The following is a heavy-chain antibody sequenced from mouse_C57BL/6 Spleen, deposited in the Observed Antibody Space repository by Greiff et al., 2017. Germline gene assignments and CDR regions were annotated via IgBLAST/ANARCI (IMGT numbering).Heavy chain of an antibody. CDR1: GFTFSDYG. V-gene: IGHV5-17*01. CDR3: ARDDPWGFAY. J-gene: IGHJ3*01. Sequence: EVQVVESGGGLVKPGGSLKLSCAASGFTFSDYGMHWVRQAPEKGLEWVAYISSGSSTNYYADTVKGRFTISRDNAKNTLFLQMTGLRSEDTAMYYCARDDPWGFAYWGQGTLVTVSA. CDR2: ISSGSSTN.